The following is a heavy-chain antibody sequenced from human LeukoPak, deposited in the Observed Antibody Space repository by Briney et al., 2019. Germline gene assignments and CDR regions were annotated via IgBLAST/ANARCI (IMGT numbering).Heavy chain of an antibody. CDR3: ARGSGVVDY. V-gene: IGHV4-39*07. D-gene: IGHD3-10*01. CDR1: GGSINTPNYY. J-gene: IGHJ4*02. CDR2: IYHSGST. Sequence: ASETLSLTCTVSGGSINTPNYYWGWIRQPPGKGLEWIGSIYHSGSTYYNPSLKSRVTISVDTSKNQFSLKLSSVTAADTGVYYCARGSGVVDYWGQGTLVTVSS.